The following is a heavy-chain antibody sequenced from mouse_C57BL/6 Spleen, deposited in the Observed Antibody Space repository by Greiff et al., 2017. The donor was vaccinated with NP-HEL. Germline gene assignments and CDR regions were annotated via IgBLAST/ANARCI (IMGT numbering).Heavy chain of an antibody. CDR2: IDPSDSET. D-gene: IGHD1-1*01. Sequence: QVQLQPPGAELVRPGSSVKLSCKASGYTFTSYWMHWVKQRPIQGLDWIGNIDPSDSETHYNQKFKDKATLTVDNSSSTAYMQRSSLTSEDSAVYYCARRYGSSYWYFDYWGQGTTLTVSS. J-gene: IGHJ2*01. CDR3: ARRYGSSYWYFDY. V-gene: IGHV1-52*01. CDR1: GYTFTSYW.